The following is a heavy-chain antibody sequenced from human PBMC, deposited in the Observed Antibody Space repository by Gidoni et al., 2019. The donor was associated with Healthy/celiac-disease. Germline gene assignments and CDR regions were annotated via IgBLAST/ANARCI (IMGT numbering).Heavy chain of an antibody. Sequence: EVQLVESGGGLVKPGGSLSLSCAASGFTFSSYSINWVRQAPGKGLEWVSSISSSSSYIYYADSVKGRFTISRDNAKNSLYLQMNSLRAEDTAVYYCARSIAAAGTLAYYYYYGMDVWGQGTTVTVSS. CDR1: GFTFSSYS. J-gene: IGHJ6*02. D-gene: IGHD6-13*01. V-gene: IGHV3-21*01. CDR3: ARSIAAAGTLAYYYYYGMDV. CDR2: ISSSSSYI.